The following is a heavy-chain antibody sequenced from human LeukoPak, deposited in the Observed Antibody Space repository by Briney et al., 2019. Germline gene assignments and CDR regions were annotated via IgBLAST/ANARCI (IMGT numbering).Heavy chain of an antibody. Sequence: PSETLSLTCAVYGGSFSGYYWSWIRQPPGKGLEWIGEINHSGSTNYNPSLKSRVTISVDTSKNQFSLKLSSVTAADTAVYYCARDLNSGWRYDRIYYYYYGMDVWGQGTTVTVSS. J-gene: IGHJ6*02. CDR1: GGSFSGYY. V-gene: IGHV4-34*01. D-gene: IGHD6-19*01. CDR3: ARDLNSGWRYDRIYYYYYGMDV. CDR2: INHSGST.